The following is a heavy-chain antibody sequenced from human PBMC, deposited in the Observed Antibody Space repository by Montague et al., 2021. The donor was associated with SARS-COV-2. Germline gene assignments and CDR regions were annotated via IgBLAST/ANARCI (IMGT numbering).Heavy chain of an antibody. Sequence: SETRSLTCAVYGGSFSDYHWTWIRQSPGEGLEWIGQINYGGSTKYNPSLKSRVTISIDTSKNQFSLKLTSVTAADTAVYYCARGAPGYWGQGTLVTVSS. CDR3: ARGAPGY. V-gene: IGHV4-34*01. CDR1: GGSFSDYH. CDR2: INYGGST. D-gene: IGHD1-1*01. J-gene: IGHJ4*02.